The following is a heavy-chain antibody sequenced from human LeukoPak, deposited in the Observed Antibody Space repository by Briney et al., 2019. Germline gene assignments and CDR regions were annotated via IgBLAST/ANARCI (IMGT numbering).Heavy chain of an antibody. CDR1: GFTFSSYA. D-gene: IGHD3-3*01. Sequence: GGSLRLSCAASGFTFSSYAMSWVRRAPGKGLEWVSAISGSGGSTYYADSVKGRFTISRDNSKNTLYLQMNSLRAENTAVYYCAKDYDFWSGYYPFDPWGQGTLVTVSS. CDR3: AKDYDFWSGYYPFDP. J-gene: IGHJ5*02. V-gene: IGHV3-23*01. CDR2: ISGSGGST.